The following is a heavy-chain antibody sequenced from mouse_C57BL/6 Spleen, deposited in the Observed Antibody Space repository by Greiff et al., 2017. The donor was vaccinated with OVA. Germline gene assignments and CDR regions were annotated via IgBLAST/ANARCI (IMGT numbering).Heavy chain of an antibody. CDR3: AREVTTRSFDY. J-gene: IGHJ2*01. CDR2: INPNNGGT. D-gene: IGHD2-2*01. CDR1: GYTFTDYY. V-gene: IGHV1-26*01. Sequence: VQLQQSGPELVKPGASVKISCKASGYTFTDYYMNWVKQSHGKSLEWIGDINPNNGGTSYNQKFKGKATLTVAKSSSTAYMELRSLTSEDAAVYYCAREVTTRSFDYWGQGTTLTVSS.